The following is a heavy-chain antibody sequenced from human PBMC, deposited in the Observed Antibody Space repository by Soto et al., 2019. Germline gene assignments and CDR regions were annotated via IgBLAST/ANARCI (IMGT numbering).Heavy chain of an antibody. Sequence: ASVKVSCKASGYTFTSYGINWVRQATGQGLEWMGWINPNTGYTDYAQKFQDRVTMTGNTSITTAYMELSSLRSEDTAVYYCVRGRVMITFGVVIVIDYWGQGSPVTVS. V-gene: IGHV1-8*01. D-gene: IGHD3-16*02. J-gene: IGHJ4*02. CDR2: INPNTGYT. CDR3: VRGRVMITFGVVIVIDY. CDR1: GYTFTSYG.